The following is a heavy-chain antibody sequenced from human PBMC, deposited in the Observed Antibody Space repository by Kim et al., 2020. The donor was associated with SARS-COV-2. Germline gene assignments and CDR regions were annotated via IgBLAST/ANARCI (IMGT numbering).Heavy chain of an antibody. V-gene: IGHV4-59*13. CDR3: ARGGGDVGYYYYYGMDV. J-gene: IGHJ6*02. Sequence: SETLSLTCTVSGGSISSYYWSWIRQPPGKGLEWIGYIYYSGSTNYNPSLKSRVTISVDTSKNQFSLKLSSVTAADTAVYYCARGGGDVGYYYYYGMDVWGQGTTVTVSS. CDR1: GGSISSYY. CDR2: IYYSGST. D-gene: IGHD3-16*01.